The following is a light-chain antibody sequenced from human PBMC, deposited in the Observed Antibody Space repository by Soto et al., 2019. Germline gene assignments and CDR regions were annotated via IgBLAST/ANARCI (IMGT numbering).Light chain of an antibody. J-gene: IGKJ4*01. CDR2: DAS. Sequence: EIVLTQSPATLSLSPGERATLSCRASQSVSSYLAWYQQKPGQAPRLLIYDASNRATGIPARFSGSGSGTDFTLTISSLEPEDFAVYYCQQRLTFVGGTKVEIK. CDR1: QSVSSY. V-gene: IGKV3-11*01. CDR3: QQRLT.